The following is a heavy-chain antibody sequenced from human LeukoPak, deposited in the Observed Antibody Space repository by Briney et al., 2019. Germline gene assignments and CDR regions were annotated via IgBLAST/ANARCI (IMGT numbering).Heavy chain of an antibody. V-gene: IGHV3-13*01. J-gene: IGHJ4*02. CDR3: ARSGYCSSTSCYADY. D-gene: IGHD2-2*01. Sequence: GGSLRLSCTASGFTLGGHDMHWVRQTTGGGLEWVAAVSAGHHAFYAGSVKGRFTVSRVDAKNSLYLQMNSLRAEDTAVYYCARSGYCSSTSCYADYWGQGTLVTVSS. CDR2: VSAGHHA. CDR1: GFTLGGHD.